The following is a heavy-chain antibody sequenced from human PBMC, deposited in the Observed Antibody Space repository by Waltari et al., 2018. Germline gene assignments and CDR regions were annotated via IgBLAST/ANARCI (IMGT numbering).Heavy chain of an antibody. Sequence: EVQLLESGGGLIQPGGYLRLSCAASGFTFKSYVISWVRQAPGKGLEWVSSIKDSGTITYYADSVKGRFTISRDNSKNTLYLQMNSLRAEDTAVYYCAKNSPYGTTWFGGVDPWGQGTLVTVSS. CDR2: IKDSGTIT. V-gene: IGHV3-23*01. CDR3: AKNSPYGTTWFGGVDP. J-gene: IGHJ5*02. CDR1: GFTFKSYV. D-gene: IGHD3-10*01.